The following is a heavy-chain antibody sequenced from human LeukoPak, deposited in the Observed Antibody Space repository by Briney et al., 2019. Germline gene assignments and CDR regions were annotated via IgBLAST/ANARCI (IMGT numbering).Heavy chain of an antibody. V-gene: IGHV1-18*01. J-gene: IGHJ6*03. D-gene: IGHD2-2*01. CDR2: ISAYNGNT. Sequence: ASVKLSCKASGYTFTSYGISWVPQAPGQGLEWMGWISAYNGNTNYAQKLQGRVTMTTDTSTSTAYMALRSLRSDDTAVYYCARVGVVVVPAAMGGYHYYYYYMDVWGKGTTVTVSS. CDR3: ARVGVVVVPAAMGGYHYYYYYMDV. CDR1: GYTFTSYG.